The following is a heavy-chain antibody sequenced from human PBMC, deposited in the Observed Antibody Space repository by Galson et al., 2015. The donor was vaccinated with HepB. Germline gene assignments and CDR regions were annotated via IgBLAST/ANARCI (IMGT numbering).Heavy chain of an antibody. CDR1: GGTFSSYT. J-gene: IGHJ2*01. Sequence: SVKVSCKASGGTFSSYTISWVRQAPGQGLEWMGRIIPILGIANYAQKFQGRVTITADKSTSTAYMELSSLRSEDTAVYYCARENYDILTGFRYFDLWGRGTLVTVSS. CDR3: ARENYDILTGFRYFDL. D-gene: IGHD3-9*01. V-gene: IGHV1-69*04. CDR2: IIPILGIA.